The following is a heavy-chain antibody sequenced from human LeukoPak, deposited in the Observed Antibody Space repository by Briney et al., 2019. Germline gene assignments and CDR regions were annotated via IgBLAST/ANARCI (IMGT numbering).Heavy chain of an antibody. V-gene: IGHV4-34*01. CDR3: ARKTGWFDP. CDR1: GGSFSGYY. D-gene: IGHD1-14*01. J-gene: IGHJ5*02. Sequence: SETLSLTCAVYGGSFSGYYWSWIRQPPGKGLEWIGEINHSGSTNYNPSLKSRVTISVDTSKNQFSLKLSSVTAADTAVYYCARKTGWFDPWGQGTLVTVSS. CDR2: INHSGST.